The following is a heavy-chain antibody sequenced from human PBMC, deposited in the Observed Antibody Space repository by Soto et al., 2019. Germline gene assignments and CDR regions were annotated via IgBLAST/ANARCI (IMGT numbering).Heavy chain of an antibody. CDR1: GFSLSINGVA. J-gene: IGHJ4*02. D-gene: IGHD3-10*01. Sequence: QITLKESGPTLVKPTQTLTLTCTFSGFSLSINGVAVGWIRQPPGQALEWLALIYWDDDQRYNPSLKNMLTITKDTSRNQVVLTMTNMDPVDTATYYCAHKRDVSRGFKYWGQGTLVTVSS. V-gene: IGHV2-5*02. CDR3: AHKRDVSRGFKY. CDR2: IYWDDDQ.